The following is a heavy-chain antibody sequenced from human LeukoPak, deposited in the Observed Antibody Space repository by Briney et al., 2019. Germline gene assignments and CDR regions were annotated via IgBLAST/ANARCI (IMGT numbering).Heavy chain of an antibody. J-gene: IGHJ6*03. CDR2: IYYSGST. CDR3: ARVVVVPAAVTYYYYYYMDV. D-gene: IGHD2-2*01. V-gene: IGHV4-39*07. CDR1: GGSISSSSYY. Sequence: SETLSLTCPVSGGSISSSSYYWGWIRQPPGKGLEWIGSIYYSGSTYYDPSLKSRVTISVDTSKNQFSLKLSSVTAADTAVYYCARVVVVPAAVTYYYYYYMDVWGKGTTVTVSS.